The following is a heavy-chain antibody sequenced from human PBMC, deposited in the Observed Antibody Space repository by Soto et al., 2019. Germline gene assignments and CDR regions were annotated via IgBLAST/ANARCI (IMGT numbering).Heavy chain of an antibody. CDR1: GGTFSRYT. Sequence: QVQLVQSGAEVKKPGSSVKVSCKASGGTFSRYTINWVRQAPGQGLEWMGRIIPIAAIANYTQKFQGRVTIPVDESSTTAYMELSSLRSDDTAVYYCARGATIVRGAPSWFDPWGQGTLVTVSS. D-gene: IGHD3-10*01. CDR2: IIPIAAIA. V-gene: IGHV1-69*02. J-gene: IGHJ5*02. CDR3: ARGATIVRGAPSWFDP.